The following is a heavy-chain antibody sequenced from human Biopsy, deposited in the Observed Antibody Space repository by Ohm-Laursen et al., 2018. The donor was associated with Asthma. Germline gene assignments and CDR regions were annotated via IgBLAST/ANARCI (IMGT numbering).Heavy chain of an antibody. Sequence: SLRLSCTASGFTFDYYAMHWVRQAPGKGLEWVSGVSWNSGSIDYADSVKGRFTISRDNAKNSLYLQMNSLRGADTALYYCVKDIRLQLWGFDSWGQGTLVTVSS. D-gene: IGHD6-13*01. CDR1: GFTFDYYA. J-gene: IGHJ4*02. CDR3: VKDIRLQLWGFDS. CDR2: VSWNSGSI. V-gene: IGHV3-9*01.